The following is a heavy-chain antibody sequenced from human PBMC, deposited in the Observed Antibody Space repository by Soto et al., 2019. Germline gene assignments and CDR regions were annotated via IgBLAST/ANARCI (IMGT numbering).Heavy chain of an antibody. CDR1: GFIFSSYA. V-gene: IGHV3-23*01. CDR2: ISGSGGST. J-gene: IGHJ5*02. CDR3: AKEKISAGWGNWFDP. D-gene: IGHD6-19*01. Sequence: LSLSCAASGFIFSSYAMSWVRQAPGKGLEWVSAISGSGGSTYYADSVKGRFTISRDNSKNTLYLQMNSLRAEDTAVYYCAKEKISAGWGNWFDPGGQGPPVTVS.